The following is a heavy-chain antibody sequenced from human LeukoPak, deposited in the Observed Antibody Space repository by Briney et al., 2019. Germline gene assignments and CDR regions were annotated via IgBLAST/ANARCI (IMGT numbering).Heavy chain of an antibody. J-gene: IGHJ5*02. CDR3: ARDSGTTGEVKFDP. CDR2: ISSSSSYI. Sequence: PGGSLRLSCAASGFTFSSYSINWVRQAPGKGLEWVSSISSSSSYIYYADSVKGRFTISRDNAKNSLYLQMNSLRAEDTAVYYCARDSGTTGEVKFDPWGQGTLVTVSS. CDR1: GFTFSSYS. V-gene: IGHV3-21*01. D-gene: IGHD3-10*01.